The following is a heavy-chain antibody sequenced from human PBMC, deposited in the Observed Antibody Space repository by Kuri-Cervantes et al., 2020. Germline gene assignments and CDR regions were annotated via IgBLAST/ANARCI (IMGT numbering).Heavy chain of an antibody. J-gene: IGHJ3*02. V-gene: IGHV3-33*01. CDR2: IWYDGGXX. D-gene: IGHD2-15*01. CDR1: GXTXSSXG. Sequence: GGSLRLXCAXSGXTXSSXGXXWVRXAPGKGXEWVAXIWYDGGXXYYADSVXGRFTISRDNSKXTLYLQMNSLRAEDTAVYYWXXGRCSGGRXXSNAFDIWGQGTMVTVSS. CDR3: XXGRCSGGRXXSNAFDI.